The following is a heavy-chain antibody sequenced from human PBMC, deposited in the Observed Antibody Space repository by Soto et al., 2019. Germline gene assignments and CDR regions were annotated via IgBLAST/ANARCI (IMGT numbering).Heavy chain of an antibody. J-gene: IGHJ5*02. CDR1: GGSFSGYY. CDR2: INHSGST. D-gene: IGHD3-10*01. CDR3: ARGNGGTMVRGVRIRNWFDP. Sequence: SETLSLTCAVYGGSFSGYYWSWIRQPPGTGLEWIGEINHSGSTNYNPSLKSRVTISVDTSKNQFSLKLSSVTAADTAVYYCARGNGGTMVRGVRIRNWFDPWGQGTLVTVSS. V-gene: IGHV4-34*01.